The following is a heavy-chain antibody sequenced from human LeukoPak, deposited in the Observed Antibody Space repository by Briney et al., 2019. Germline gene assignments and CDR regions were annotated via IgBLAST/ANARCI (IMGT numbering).Heavy chain of an antibody. V-gene: IGHV3-21*01. CDR2: ISSSSSYI. CDR3: ARIRGSYQRIAYFDY. J-gene: IGHJ4*02. D-gene: IGHD1-26*01. CDR1: GFTFSSYS. Sequence: AGSLRLSCAASGFTFSSYSMNWVRQAPGKGLEWVSSISSSSSYIYYADSVKGRFTISRDNAKNSLYLQMNSLRAEDTAVYYCARIRGSYQRIAYFDYWGQGTLVTVSS.